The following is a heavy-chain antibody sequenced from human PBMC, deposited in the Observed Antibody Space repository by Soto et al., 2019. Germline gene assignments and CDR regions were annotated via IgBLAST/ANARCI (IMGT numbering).Heavy chain of an antibody. J-gene: IGHJ4*02. D-gene: IGHD2-15*01. V-gene: IGHV4-31*03. CDR2: IYYSGST. CDR3: ARDSVVAATPFDY. Sequence: PSETLSLTCTVSGGSISSGGYYWSWIRQHPGKGLEWIGYIYYSGSTYYNPSLKSRVTISVDTSKNQFSLKLSSVTAADTAVYYCARDSVVAATPFDYWGQGTLVTVSS. CDR1: GGSISSGGYY.